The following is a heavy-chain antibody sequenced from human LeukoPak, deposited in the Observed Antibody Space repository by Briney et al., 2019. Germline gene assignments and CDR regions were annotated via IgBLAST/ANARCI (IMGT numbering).Heavy chain of an antibody. CDR2: ISYDGSNK. CDR3: ARDRVASGYMDV. Sequence: PGGSLRLSCAASGFTFSSYAMHWVCQAPGKGLEWVAVISYDGSNKYYADSVKGRFTISRDNSKNTLYLQMNSLRAEDTAVYYCARDRVASGYMDVWGKGTTITVSS. V-gene: IGHV3-30-3*01. CDR1: GFTFSSYA. D-gene: IGHD1-26*01. J-gene: IGHJ6*03.